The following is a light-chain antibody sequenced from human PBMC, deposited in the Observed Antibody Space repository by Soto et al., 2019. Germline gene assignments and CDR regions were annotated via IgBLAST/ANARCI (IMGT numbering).Light chain of an antibody. CDR1: SSDVGSHNL. J-gene: IGLJ7*01. Sequence: QSALTQPASVSGSPGQSITISCTGTSSDVGSHNLVSWYQQHPGQAPKLMIYEVSKRTLGVSARFSASKSGNTASLTISGLQAEDEADYYCCSCGGSRAVFGGGTQLTVL. CDR2: EVS. CDR3: CSCGGSRAV. V-gene: IGLV2-23*02.